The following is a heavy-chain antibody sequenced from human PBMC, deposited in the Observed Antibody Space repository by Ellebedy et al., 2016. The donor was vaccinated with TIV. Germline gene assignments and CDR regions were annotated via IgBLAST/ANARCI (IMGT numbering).Heavy chain of an antibody. J-gene: IGHJ1*01. Sequence: GESLKISCAASGFTFSSYAMHWVRQAPGKGLEWVAVISYDGSNKYYADSVKGRFTISRDNSKNTLYLQMNSLRAEDTAVYYCARDLYYYDSSGYIRNEYFQHWGQGTLVTVSS. V-gene: IGHV3-30-3*01. CDR1: GFTFSSYA. D-gene: IGHD3-22*01. CDR3: ARDLYYYDSSGYIRNEYFQH. CDR2: ISYDGSNK.